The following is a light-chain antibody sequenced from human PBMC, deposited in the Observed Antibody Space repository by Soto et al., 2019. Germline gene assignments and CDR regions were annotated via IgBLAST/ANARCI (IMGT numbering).Light chain of an antibody. CDR1: QSISSW. V-gene: IGKV1-5*01. CDR3: QQYNSYSQT. J-gene: IGKJ1*01. Sequence: DIQMTQSPSTLSASVGDRVTITCRASQSISSWLAWYQQRPGKAPKLLIFDASSLESGVLSRFSGSASGTEFTLTISSLQPDDFATYYCQQYNSYSQTFGQGTKVDIK. CDR2: DAS.